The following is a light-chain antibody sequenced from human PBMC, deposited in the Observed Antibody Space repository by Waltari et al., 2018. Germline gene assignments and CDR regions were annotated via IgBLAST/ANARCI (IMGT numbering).Light chain of an antibody. Sequence: EIVLTQSPATLSLSPGARATLSCRASRSVSNNLAWYQQKPGQAPRLLIYDVSSRATGIPARISARGAGTDFTLTISSLEPEDSAVYYCQQRTSWPPGLSFGGGTNVEIK. V-gene: IGKV3-11*01. CDR1: RSVSNN. J-gene: IGKJ4*01. CDR3: QQRTSWPPGLS. CDR2: DVS.